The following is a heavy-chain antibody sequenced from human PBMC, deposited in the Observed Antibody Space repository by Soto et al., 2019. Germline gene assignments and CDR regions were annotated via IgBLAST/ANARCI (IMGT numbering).Heavy chain of an antibody. CDR1: GFTFSSYW. J-gene: IGHJ5*02. CDR3: AMHDYGGSYVT. Sequence: GGSLRLSCAASGFTFSSYWMSWVRQAPGKGLEWVANIKEDGSEKYYVDSVKGRFTISRDNAKNSLYLQMSSLRAEDTAVYYCAMHDYGGSYVTWGQGTLVTVSS. V-gene: IGHV3-7*03. CDR2: IKEDGSEK. D-gene: IGHD4-17*01.